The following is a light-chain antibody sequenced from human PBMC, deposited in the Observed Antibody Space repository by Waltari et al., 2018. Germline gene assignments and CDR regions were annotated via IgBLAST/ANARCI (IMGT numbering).Light chain of an antibody. CDR1: QGISSY. Sequence: AIRMTQSPSSLSASTGDRVTITCRASQGISSYLAWYQQKPGKAPKLLIYAASTLQNGVPSRFSGSGSGTDFTLTISSLQPDDFATYYCQQYHTYWTFGQGTKVEIK. CDR2: AAS. CDR3: QQYHTYWT. V-gene: IGKV1-8*01. J-gene: IGKJ1*01.